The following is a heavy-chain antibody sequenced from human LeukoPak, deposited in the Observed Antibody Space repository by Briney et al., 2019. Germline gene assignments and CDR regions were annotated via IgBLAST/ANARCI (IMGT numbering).Heavy chain of an antibody. V-gene: IGHV3-30-3*01. CDR3: ARGPLRRAAPMDY. D-gene: IGHD6-13*01. CDR1: GFTFSSYA. J-gene: IGHJ4*02. Sequence: GGSLRLSCAASGFTFSSYAMHWVRQAPGKGLEWVAVISYDGSNKYYADSVKGRFTISRDNSKNTLYLQMNSLRAEDTAVYYCARGPLRRAAPMDYWGQGTLVTVSS. CDR2: ISYDGSNK.